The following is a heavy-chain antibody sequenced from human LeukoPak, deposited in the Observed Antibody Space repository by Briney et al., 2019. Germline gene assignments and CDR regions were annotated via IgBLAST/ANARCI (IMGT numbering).Heavy chain of an antibody. CDR2: IYSGGRT. J-gene: IGHJ3*02. V-gene: IGHV3-66*04. CDR1: GFTFSSNF. Sequence: PGGSLRLSCAASGFTFSSNFMSWVRQAPGKGLEWVSVIYSGGRTEYADSVKGRFTISRDDSKNTVYLQMKSLRAEDTALYYCARQRAFDIWGQGTMVTVSS. CDR3: ARQRAFDI.